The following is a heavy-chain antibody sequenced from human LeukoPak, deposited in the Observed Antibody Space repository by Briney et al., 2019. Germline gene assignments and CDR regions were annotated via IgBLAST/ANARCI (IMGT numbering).Heavy chain of an antibody. CDR1: GFTFSSYS. CDR3: ARFWDVVVPAADTDYGMDV. D-gene: IGHD2-2*01. CDR2: FSSSSSTI. J-gene: IGHJ6*02. V-gene: IGHV3-48*02. Sequence: GGSLRLSCAASGFTFSSYSMNWVRQAPGKGLEWVSYFSSSSSTIYYADSVKGRFTISRDNAKNSLYLQMNSLRDEDTAVYYCARFWDVVVPAADTDYGMDVWGQGTTVTVSS.